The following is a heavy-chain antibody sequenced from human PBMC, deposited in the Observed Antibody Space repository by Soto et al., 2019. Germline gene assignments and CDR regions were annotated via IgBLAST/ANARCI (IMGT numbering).Heavy chain of an antibody. V-gene: IGHV3-23*01. Sequence: PGGSLRLCCAASGFIFSNNAMSWVRQAPGKGLEWVSAISGSSGSTFYADSVKGRFTISRDNSKNTLYLQMNSLRAEDTALYYCAKNSGYYYDAFDIWGQGTMVTVSS. D-gene: IGHD3-22*01. CDR2: ISGSSGST. J-gene: IGHJ3*02. CDR1: GFIFSNNA. CDR3: AKNSGYYYDAFDI.